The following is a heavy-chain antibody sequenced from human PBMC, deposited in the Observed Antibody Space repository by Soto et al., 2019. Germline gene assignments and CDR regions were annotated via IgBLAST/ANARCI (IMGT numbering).Heavy chain of an antibody. CDR2: IIPIFGTA. V-gene: IGHV1-69*12. CDR3: ASPPIVATIVNYYYGMDV. CDR1: GGTFSSYA. D-gene: IGHD5-12*01. J-gene: IGHJ6*02. Sequence: QVQLVQSGAEVKKPGSSVKVSCKASGGTFSSYAISWVRQAPGQGLEWMGGIIPIFGTADYAQKFQGRVTITAAEXTXTXDMELSSLRSEDTAVYYCASPPIVATIVNYYYGMDVWGQGTTVTVSS.